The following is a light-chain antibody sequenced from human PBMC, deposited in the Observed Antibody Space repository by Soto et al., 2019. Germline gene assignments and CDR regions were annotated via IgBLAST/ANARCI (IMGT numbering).Light chain of an antibody. V-gene: IGKV3D-20*02. Sequence: EIVLTQSPGTLSLSPGERATLSCRASQSVSSSYLAWYQQKPGQAPRLLIYGASNRATGIPARFSGSGSGTDFTLTISSLEPEDFAVYYCQQRNNRPPVTFGGGTKVDIK. J-gene: IGKJ4*01. CDR2: GAS. CDR3: QQRNNRPPVT. CDR1: QSVSSSY.